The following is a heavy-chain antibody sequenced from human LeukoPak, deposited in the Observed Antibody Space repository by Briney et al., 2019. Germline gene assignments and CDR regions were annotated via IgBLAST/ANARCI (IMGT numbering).Heavy chain of an antibody. J-gene: IGHJ4*02. V-gene: IGHV4-39*01. CDR3: ARHPLAAPYGGLDY. CDR1: GGSISSSSYY. D-gene: IGHD6-6*01. CDR2: IYYSGST. Sequence: PSETLSLTCTVSGGSISSSSYYWGWIRQPPGKGLEWIGSIYYSGSTYYNPSLKSRVTISVDTSKNQFSLKLSSVTAADTAVYYCARHPLAAPYGGLDYWGQGTLVTVSS.